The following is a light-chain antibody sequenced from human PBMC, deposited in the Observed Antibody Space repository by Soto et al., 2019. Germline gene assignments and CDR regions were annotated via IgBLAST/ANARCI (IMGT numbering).Light chain of an antibody. V-gene: IGKV3-20*01. CDR1: QSVSSSY. CDR3: QQYNSLPLT. CDR2: GAS. Sequence: EIVLTQSPGTLSLSPGERATLSCRASQSVSSSYLAWHQQKPGQAPRLLIYGASSRATGIPDRFSGSGSGTDFTLTISRLEPEDSAVYYCQQYNSLPLTFGGGTKVDIK. J-gene: IGKJ4*01.